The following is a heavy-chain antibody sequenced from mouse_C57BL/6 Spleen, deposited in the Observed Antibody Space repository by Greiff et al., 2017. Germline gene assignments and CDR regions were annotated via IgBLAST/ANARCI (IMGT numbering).Heavy chain of an antibody. CDR3: TTGLRPFAY. J-gene: IGHJ3*01. D-gene: IGHD2-4*01. V-gene: IGHV14-4*01. CDR2: IDPENGDT. Sequence: EVQVVESGAELVRPGASVKLSCTASGFNIKDDYMHWVKQRPEQGLEWIGWIDPENGDTEYASKFQGKATITADTSSNTAYLQLSSLTSEDTAVYYCTTGLRPFAYWGQGTLVTVSA. CDR1: GFNIKDDY.